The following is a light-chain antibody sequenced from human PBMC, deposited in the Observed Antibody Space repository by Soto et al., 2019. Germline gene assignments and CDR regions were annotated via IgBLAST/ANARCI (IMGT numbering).Light chain of an antibody. J-gene: IGLJ1*01. Sequence: QSVLTQPASVSGSPGQSITISCTGTSTDVGSHKLVSWYQQYPGNAPKLIIFEAYKRPSGVSNRFSGPKSGSTASLTISGLQAEDEADYHCCSNAVGSTYVFGTGTKVTVL. CDR1: STDVGSHKL. V-gene: IGLV2-23*01. CDR3: CSNAVGSTYV. CDR2: EAY.